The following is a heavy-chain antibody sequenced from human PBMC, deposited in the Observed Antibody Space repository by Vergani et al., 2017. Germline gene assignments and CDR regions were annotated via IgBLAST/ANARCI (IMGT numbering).Heavy chain of an antibody. CDR3: AMDSHLVVPAAIFYYYYGMDV. Sequence: EVQLVESGGGLVQPGGSLRLSCAASGFTFSSYEMNWVRQAPGKGLEWVSYISSSGSTIYYADSVKGRFTISRDNAKNSLYLQMNSLRAEDTAVYYCAMDSHLVVPAAIFYYYYGMDVWGQGTTVTVSS. CDR1: GFTFSSYE. CDR2: ISSSGSTI. D-gene: IGHD2-2*01. J-gene: IGHJ6*02. V-gene: IGHV3-48*03.